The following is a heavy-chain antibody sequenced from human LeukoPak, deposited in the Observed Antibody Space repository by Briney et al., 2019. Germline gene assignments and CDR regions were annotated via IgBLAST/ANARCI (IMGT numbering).Heavy chain of an antibody. CDR2: INPNSGGT. CDR3: ATDLRGGAFDI. J-gene: IGHJ3*02. V-gene: IGHV1-2*02. CDR1: GYTFTGYY. Sequence: VKVSCKASGYTFTGYYMHWVRQAPGQGLEWMGWINPNSGGTNYAQKFQGRVTMTEDTSTDTAYMELSSLRSEDTAVYYCATDLRGGAFDIWGQGTMVTVSS.